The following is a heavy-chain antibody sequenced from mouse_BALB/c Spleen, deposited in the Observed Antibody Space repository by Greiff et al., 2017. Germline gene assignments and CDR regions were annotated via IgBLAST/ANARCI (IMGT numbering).Heavy chain of an antibody. CDR3: EREDGYYFSYFDD. V-gene: IGHV3-6*02. Sequence: ESGPGLVKPSQSLSLTCSVTGYSITSGYYWNWIRQFPGNKLEWMGYISYDGSNNYNPSLKNRISITRDTSKNQFFLKLNSVTTEDTDTYYCEREDGYYFSYFDDWGQGTTLTVSS. D-gene: IGHD2-3*01. CDR1: GYSITSGYY. J-gene: IGHJ2*01. CDR2: ISYDGSN.